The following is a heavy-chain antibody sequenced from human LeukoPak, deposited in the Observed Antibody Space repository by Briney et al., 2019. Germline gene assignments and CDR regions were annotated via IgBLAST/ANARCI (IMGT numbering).Heavy chain of an antibody. CDR3: ASEYQQQNNNWFDP. V-gene: IGHV4-39*01. D-gene: IGHD2-2*01. CDR2: IYYSGST. Sequence: SSETLSLTCTVSGGSISSSSYYWGWIRQPPGKGLEWIGSIYYSGSTYYNPSLKSRVTISVDTSKNQFSPKLSSVTAADTAVYYCASEYQQQNNNWFDPWGQGTLVTVSS. J-gene: IGHJ5*02. CDR1: GGSISSSSYY.